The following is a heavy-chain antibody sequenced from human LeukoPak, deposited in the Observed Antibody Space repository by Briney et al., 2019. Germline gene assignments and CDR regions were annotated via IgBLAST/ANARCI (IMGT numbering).Heavy chain of an antibody. CDR3: ARESLEYSSSSTYYYGMDV. V-gene: IGHV1-18*01. Sequence: ASVKVSCKASGGTFSSYAISWVRQAPGQGLEWMGWISAYNGNTNYAQKLQGRVTMTTDTSTSTAYMELRSLRSDDTAVYYCARESLEYSSSSTYYYGMDVWGQGTTVTVSS. J-gene: IGHJ6*02. CDR2: ISAYNGNT. CDR1: GGTFSSYA. D-gene: IGHD6-6*01.